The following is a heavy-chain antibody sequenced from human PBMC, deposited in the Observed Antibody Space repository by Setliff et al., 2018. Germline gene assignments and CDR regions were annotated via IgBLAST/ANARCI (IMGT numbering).Heavy chain of an antibody. CDR2: TIPMFGTT. CDR1: GATFSSYG. CDR3: AKVHTGGSGLYAPLDS. V-gene: IGHV1-69*05. J-gene: IGHJ4*02. D-gene: IGHD6-19*01. Sequence: SVKVSCKASGATFSSYGISWVRQAPGQGLEWMGGTIPMFGTTEYAQKFQGRLTVITDNAKNTVYLQMNDLRVDDTAVYYCAKVHTGGSGLYAPLDSWGRGVLVTVAS.